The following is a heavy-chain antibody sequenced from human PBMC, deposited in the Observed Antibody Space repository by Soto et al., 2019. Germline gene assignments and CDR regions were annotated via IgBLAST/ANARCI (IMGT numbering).Heavy chain of an antibody. D-gene: IGHD6-13*01. V-gene: IGHV3-7*01. CDR1: GFTFSNYW. CDR3: TRGSIAPDY. J-gene: IGHJ4*02. CDR2: IKQDGSEK. Sequence: EVQLVDSGGGLVQPGGSLRLSCAASGFTFSNYWMSWVRQTPGKGLEWVANIKQDGSEKHYVDSVKGRFTISRDNAKNSLYLQMNSLRTEDTALYYGTRGSIAPDYWGQGTLVTVSS.